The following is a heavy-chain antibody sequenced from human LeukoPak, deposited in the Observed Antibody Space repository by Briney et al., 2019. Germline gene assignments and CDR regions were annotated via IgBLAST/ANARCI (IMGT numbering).Heavy chain of an antibody. CDR3: ARVGLFPLHAFDI. Sequence: SETLSLTCTVSGGSISSGDYYWSWIRQPPGKGLEWIGCIYYSGSTYYNPSLKSRVTISVDTSKNQFSLKLSSVTAADTAVYYCARVGLFPLHAFDIWGQGTMVTVSS. D-gene: IGHD3/OR15-3a*01. CDR2: IYYSGST. J-gene: IGHJ3*02. V-gene: IGHV4-30-4*01. CDR1: GGSISSGDYY.